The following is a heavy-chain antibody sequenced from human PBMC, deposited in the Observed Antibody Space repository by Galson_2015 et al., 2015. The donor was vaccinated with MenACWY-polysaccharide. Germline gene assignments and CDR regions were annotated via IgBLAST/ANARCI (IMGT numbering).Heavy chain of an antibody. Sequence: SLRLSCAASGFTFNTYRMIWVRQAPGQGLQWVSAISGSSAYIFYADSVKGRFTISRDNAKNSLYLQMNSLRAEDTAIYYCASRRRFKTGSGPEDYWGQGT. CDR1: GFTFNTYR. J-gene: IGHJ4*02. D-gene: IGHD2-8*02. V-gene: IGHV3-21*01. CDR2: ISGSSAYI. CDR3: ASRRRFKTGSGPEDY.